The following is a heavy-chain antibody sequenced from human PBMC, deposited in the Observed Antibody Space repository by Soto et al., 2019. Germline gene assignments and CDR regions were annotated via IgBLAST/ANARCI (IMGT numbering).Heavy chain of an antibody. CDR2: IKSKTDGGTT. V-gene: IGHV3-15*01. D-gene: IGHD5-18*01. Sequence: GGSLRLSCAASGFTFSNAWMSWVRQAPGKGLEWVGRIKSKTDGGTTDYAAPVKGRFTISRDDSKNTLYLQMNSLKTEDTAVYYCTTAWYSSYYYYYGMDVWGQGTTVTVSS. CDR3: TTAWYSSYYYYYGMDV. CDR1: GFTFSNAW. J-gene: IGHJ6*02.